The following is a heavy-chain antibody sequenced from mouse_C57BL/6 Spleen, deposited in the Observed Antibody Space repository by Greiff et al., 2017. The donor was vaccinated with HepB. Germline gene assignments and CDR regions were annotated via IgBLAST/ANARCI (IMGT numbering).Heavy chain of an antibody. CDR3: ARERRGQLRHYFDY. V-gene: IGHV1-42*01. J-gene: IGHJ2*01. CDR2: INPSTGGT. CDR1: GYSFTGYY. D-gene: IGHD3-2*02. Sequence: VQLKQSGPELVKPGASVKISCKASGYSFTGYYMNWVKQSPEKSLEWIGEINPSTGGTTYNQKFKAKATLTVDKSSSTAYMQLKSLTSEDSAVYYCARERRGQLRHYFDYWGQGTTLTVSS.